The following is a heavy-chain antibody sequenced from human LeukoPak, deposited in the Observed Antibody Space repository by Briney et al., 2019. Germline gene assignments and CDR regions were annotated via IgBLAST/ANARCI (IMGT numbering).Heavy chain of an antibody. CDR2: VQPDGSAK. CDR3: ARDFFGWSSLGH. Sequence: GGSLRLSCAASGFTFRSNWMNWVCQAPGKGLEWVAHVQPDGSAKIYPDSAKGRFTISRDNAKDLVYLQMNSLRVEDTAVYYCARDFFGWSSLGHWGQGTLVTVSS. CDR1: GFTFRSNW. D-gene: IGHD6-19*01. J-gene: IGHJ1*01. V-gene: IGHV3-7*01.